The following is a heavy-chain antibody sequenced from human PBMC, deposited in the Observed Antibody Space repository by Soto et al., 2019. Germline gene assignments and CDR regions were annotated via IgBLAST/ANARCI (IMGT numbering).Heavy chain of an antibody. J-gene: IGHJ6*02. Sequence: PGGSLRLSCAASGFTFSSYAMSWVRQAPGKGLEWVSAISGSGGSTYYADSVKGRFTISRDNSKNTLYLQMNSLRAEDTAVYYCARGDYGDYDYYYGMDVWGQGTTVTVSS. V-gene: IGHV3-23*01. CDR2: ISGSGGST. CDR3: ARGDYGDYDYYYGMDV. CDR1: GFTFSSYA. D-gene: IGHD4-17*01.